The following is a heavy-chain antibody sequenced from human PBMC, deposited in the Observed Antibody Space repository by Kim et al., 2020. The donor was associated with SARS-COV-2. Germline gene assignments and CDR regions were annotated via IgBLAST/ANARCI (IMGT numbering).Heavy chain of an antibody. CDR2: FDPEDGET. CDR1: GYTLTELS. V-gene: IGHV1-24*01. CDR3: ATFHWAWGIVVVIGHFDY. Sequence: VKVSCKVSGYTLTELSMHWVRQAPGKGLEWMGGFDPEDGETIYAQKFQGRVTMTEDTSTDTAYMELSSLRSEDTAVYYCATFHWAWGIVVVIGHFDYWGQGTLVTVSS. J-gene: IGHJ4*02. D-gene: IGHD3-22*01.